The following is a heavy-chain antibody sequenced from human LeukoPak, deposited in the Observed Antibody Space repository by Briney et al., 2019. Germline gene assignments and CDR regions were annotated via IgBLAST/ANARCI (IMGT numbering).Heavy chain of an antibody. V-gene: IGHV3-53*01. J-gene: IGHJ4*02. Sequence: GGSLRLSCAASGFTVSTNYMSWVRQAPGKGLEWVSVIYSGGSTYYADSVQGRFTISRDNSQNTLYLQMNSLRAEDTARYYCARGVITVPGSLDYWGQGTLVTVSS. D-gene: IGHD6-19*01. CDR1: GFTVSTNY. CDR2: IYSGGST. CDR3: ARGVITVPGSLDY.